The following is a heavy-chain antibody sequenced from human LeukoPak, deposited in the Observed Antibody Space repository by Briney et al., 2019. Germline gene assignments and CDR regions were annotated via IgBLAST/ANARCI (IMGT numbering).Heavy chain of an antibody. J-gene: IGHJ4*02. V-gene: IGHV3-53*01. Sequence: GGSLRLSCAASGFTVSSNYMSWVRQAPGKGLEWVSVIYSGGTTNYADSVKGRFTISRDNSKNTLFLQMNSLRAEDTAVYYCARGGYSSSWYHFDYWGQGTLVTVSS. CDR3: ARGGYSSSWYHFDY. CDR2: IYSGGTT. CDR1: GFTVSSNY. D-gene: IGHD6-13*01.